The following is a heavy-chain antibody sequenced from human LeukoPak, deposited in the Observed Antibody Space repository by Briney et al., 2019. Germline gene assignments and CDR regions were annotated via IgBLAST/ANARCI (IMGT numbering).Heavy chain of an antibody. J-gene: IGHJ5*02. CDR3: ARVEIAARPWFDP. CDR1: GFTFSSYA. CDR2: ISGSGGST. Sequence: GGSLGLSCAASGFTFSSYAMSWVRKAPGRGLEWVSVISGSGGSTYSADSVKGRFTISRDNSKNTLYLQMNSLRAEDTAVYYCARVEIAARPWFDPWGQGTLVTVSS. D-gene: IGHD6-6*01. V-gene: IGHV3-23*01.